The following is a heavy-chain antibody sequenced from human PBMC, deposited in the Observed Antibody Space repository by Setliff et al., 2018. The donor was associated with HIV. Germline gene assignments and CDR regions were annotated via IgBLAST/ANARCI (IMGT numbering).Heavy chain of an antibody. CDR3: ARRIDNLGSLPAKNWFDT. CDR2: IFASGSS. CDR1: GGSISSYC. J-gene: IGHJ5*02. D-gene: IGHD3-10*01. Sequence: SETLSLTCTVSGGSISSYCWNWIRQPPGKGLEWIGYIFASGSSLYNPSLQSRVSISIDTSKNQFSLKLSSVTAADTAVYYCARRIDNLGSLPAKNWFDTWGQGRLVTV. V-gene: IGHV4-4*09.